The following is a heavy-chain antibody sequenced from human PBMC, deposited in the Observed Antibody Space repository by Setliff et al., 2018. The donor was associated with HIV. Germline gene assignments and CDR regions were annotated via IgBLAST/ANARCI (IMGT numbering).Heavy chain of an antibody. CDR3: SRHRANWGGPWDY. CDR1: GDSHSSATYY. D-gene: IGHD3-16*01. J-gene: IGHJ4*02. Sequence: LSLTCSVSGDSHSSATYYWGWIRQPPGKGLEWIGSIYHSGTIFYKPSLKSRLAISVDTSKNHFSLNLTSVTAADTAVYFCSRHRANWGGPWDYWGQGTLVTVSS. V-gene: IGHV4-39*01. CDR2: IYHSGTI.